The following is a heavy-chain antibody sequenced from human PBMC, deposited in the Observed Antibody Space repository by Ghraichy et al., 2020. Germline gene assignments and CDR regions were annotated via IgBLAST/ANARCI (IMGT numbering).Heavy chain of an antibody. Sequence: GGSLRLSCGASGFTFGTYSMTWVRQAPGKGLEWVSTINANGLTTYYRDSVKGRFTISRDNSKNALFLQMNSLRAEDTAVYYCAKDRVWDRGIWYSVVFSFEIWGRGTMVSVSS. D-gene: IGHD1-1*01. V-gene: IGHV3-23*01. CDR2: INANGLTT. J-gene: IGHJ3*02. CDR3: AKDRVWDRGIWYSVVFSFEI. CDR1: GFTFGTYS.